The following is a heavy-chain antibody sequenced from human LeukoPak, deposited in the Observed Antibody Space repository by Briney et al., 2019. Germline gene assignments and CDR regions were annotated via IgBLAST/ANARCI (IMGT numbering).Heavy chain of an antibody. CDR3: ARGFGSSGLDY. CDR1: GGSFSGYY. Sequence: SETLSLTCAVYGGSFSGYYWSWIRQPPGKGLEWIGEINHSGSTNYNLSLKSRVTISVDTSKNQFSLKLSSVTAADTAVYYCARGFGSSGLDYWGQGTLVTVSS. CDR2: INHSGST. J-gene: IGHJ4*02. V-gene: IGHV4-34*01. D-gene: IGHD3-22*01.